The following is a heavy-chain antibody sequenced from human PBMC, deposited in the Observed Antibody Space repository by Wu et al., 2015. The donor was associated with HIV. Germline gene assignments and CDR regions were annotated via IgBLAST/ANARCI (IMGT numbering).Heavy chain of an antibody. CDR2: INPNSGGT. Sequence: QVQLVQSGAEVKKPGASVKVSCKASGYTFTGYYMHWVRQAPGQGLEWMGWINPNSGGTNYAQKFQGRVTMTRDTSISTAYMELSRLRSDDTAVYYCASHPYDSSGTYYYYGMDVWGQGTTVTVSS. V-gene: IGHV1-2*02. D-gene: IGHD3-22*01. CDR1: GYTFTGYY. CDR3: ASHPYDSSGTYYYYGMDV. J-gene: IGHJ6*02.